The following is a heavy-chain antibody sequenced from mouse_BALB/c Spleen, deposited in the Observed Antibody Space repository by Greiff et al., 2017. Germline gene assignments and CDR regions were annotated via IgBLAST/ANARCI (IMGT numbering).Heavy chain of an antibody. Sequence: VKLVESGPGLVAPSQSLSITCTVSGFSLTSYGVHWVRQPPGKGLEWLGVIWAGGSTNYNSALMSRLSISKDNSKSQVFLKMNSLQTDDTAMYYCARDRGWAYAMDYWGQGTSVTVSS. CDR2: IWAGGST. V-gene: IGHV2-9*02. D-gene: IGHD3-2*02. CDR1: GFSLTSYG. J-gene: IGHJ4*01. CDR3: ARDRGWAYAMDY.